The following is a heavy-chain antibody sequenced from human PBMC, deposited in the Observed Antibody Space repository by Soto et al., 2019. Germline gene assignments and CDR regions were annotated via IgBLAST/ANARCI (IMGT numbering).Heavy chain of an antibody. CDR1: GFTFSSYA. Sequence: EVQLLESGGDLVQPGGSLRLSCAASGFTFSSYAMSWVRQTPGTGLEWVSTISNTGGSTYYADSVKGRFTISRDNSKNTLYLQMNSLRAEDTTVYYCAKGMATTPRYYFDYWGQGILVTVSS. CDR3: AKGMATTPRYYFDY. CDR2: ISNTGGST. D-gene: IGHD5-12*01. J-gene: IGHJ4*02. V-gene: IGHV3-23*01.